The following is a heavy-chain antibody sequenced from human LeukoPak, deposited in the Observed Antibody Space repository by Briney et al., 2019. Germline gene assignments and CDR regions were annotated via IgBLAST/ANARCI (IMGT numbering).Heavy chain of an antibody. V-gene: IGHV1-69*05. J-gene: IGHJ4*02. CDR3: ARDAVTYYYDSSGYFTYFDY. D-gene: IGHD3-22*01. Sequence: SVKVSCKASGGTFSSYAISWVRQAPGQGLEWMGRIIPIFGTANYAQKFQGRVTITTDESTSTAYMEMSSMRSEDTAVYYCARDAVTYYYDSSGYFTYFDYWGQGTLVTVSS. CDR1: GGTFSSYA. CDR2: IIPIFGTA.